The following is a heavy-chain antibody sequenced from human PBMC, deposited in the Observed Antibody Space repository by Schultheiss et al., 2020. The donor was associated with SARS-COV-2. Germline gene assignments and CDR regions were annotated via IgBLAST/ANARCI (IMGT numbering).Heavy chain of an antibody. CDR2: IYYSGST. Sequence: SETLSLTCTVSGGSISTGGYSWSWIRQHPGKGLEWIGYIYYSGSTYYNPSLKSRVTMSVDTSKNQFSLDLSSVTAADTAVYYCARVSRTSWFDPWGQGTTVTVSS. CDR3: ARVSRTSWFDP. D-gene: IGHD1-7*01. J-gene: IGHJ5*01. V-gene: IGHV4-31*03. CDR1: GGSISTGGYS.